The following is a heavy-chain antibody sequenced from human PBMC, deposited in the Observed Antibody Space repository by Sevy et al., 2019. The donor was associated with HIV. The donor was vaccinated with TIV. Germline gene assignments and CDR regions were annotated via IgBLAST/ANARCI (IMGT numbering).Heavy chain of an antibody. CDR2: ISSSSSYI. CDR3: ASPKGSGHQTPLDY. V-gene: IGHV3-21*01. J-gene: IGHJ4*02. CDR1: GFTFSSYS. D-gene: IGHD3-10*01. Sequence: GGSLRLSCAASGFTFSSYSMNWVRQAPGKGLEWVSSISSSSSYIYYADSVKGRFTISRDNAKNSLYLQMNSLRAEDTAVYYCASPKGSGHQTPLDYWGQGTLVTVSS.